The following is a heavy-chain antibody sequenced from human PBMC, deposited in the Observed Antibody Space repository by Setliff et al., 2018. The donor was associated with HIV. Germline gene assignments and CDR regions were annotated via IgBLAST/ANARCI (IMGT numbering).Heavy chain of an antibody. Sequence: ASVKVSCKASGYTFTGYFIHWVRQAPGQGLEWMGRIIPNSAGTNYAQKFQGRVSMTRDTSISTAYMELCRLRSDDTAVYYCATKVYCTNGVCLDAFDIWGQGTMVTVS. CDR3: ATKVYCTNGVCLDAFDI. CDR1: GYTFTGYF. CDR2: IIPNSAGT. V-gene: IGHV1-2*06. J-gene: IGHJ3*02. D-gene: IGHD2-8*01.